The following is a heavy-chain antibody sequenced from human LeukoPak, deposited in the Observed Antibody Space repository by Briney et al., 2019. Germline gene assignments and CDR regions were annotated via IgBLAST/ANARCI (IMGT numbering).Heavy chain of an antibody. Sequence: ASVKVSCKASGYTFTGYGISWVRQAPGQGFEWMGWITTYNGNTNFAQKVQGRVTMTTDTSTSTAYMELRSLRSDDTAVYYCARCILATCRYLPSFDFWGQGTLVTVSS. CDR1: GYTFTGYG. CDR2: ITTYNGNT. D-gene: IGHD3-3*02. CDR3: ARCILATCRYLPSFDF. J-gene: IGHJ4*02. V-gene: IGHV1-18*01.